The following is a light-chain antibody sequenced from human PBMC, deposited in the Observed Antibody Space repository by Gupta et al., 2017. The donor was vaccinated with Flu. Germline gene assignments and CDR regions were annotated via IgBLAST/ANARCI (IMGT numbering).Light chain of an antibody. CDR3: MIWHSNACV. V-gene: IGLV5-45*01. CDR1: CGSNVGTDR. J-gene: IGLJ3*02. CDR2: YKSDSDK. Sequence: CTLRCGSNVGTDRIHWYQQKPGSPPQYPRRYKSDSDKQQGSGVPSRFSGSKDASANAGILLISGLQSEDEADYYCMIWHSNACVFGGGTKLTVL.